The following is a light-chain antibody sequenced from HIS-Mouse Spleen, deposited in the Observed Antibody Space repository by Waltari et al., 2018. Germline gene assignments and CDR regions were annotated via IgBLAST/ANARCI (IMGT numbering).Light chain of an antibody. CDR3: QQRSNWPT. Sequence: DIVLTQSPAPLSLSPGERATLSCRASQSVSSYLAWYQQKPGQAPRLLIYDASNRATGIPARFSGSGSGTDFTLTISSLEPEDFAVYYCQQRSNWPTFGGGTKVEIK. CDR2: DAS. V-gene: IGKV3-11*01. CDR1: QSVSSY. J-gene: IGKJ4*01.